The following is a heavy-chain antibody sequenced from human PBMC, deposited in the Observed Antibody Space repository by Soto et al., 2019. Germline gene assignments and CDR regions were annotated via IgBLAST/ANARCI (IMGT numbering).Heavy chain of an antibody. CDR3: ARGGHYDFWSGYYKGGHYYYGMDV. D-gene: IGHD3-3*01. CDR1: GGSISSYY. V-gene: IGHV4-59*01. Sequence: PSETLSLTCTVSGGSISSYYWSWIRQPPGKXLEWIGYIYYSGSTNYNPSLKSRVTISVDTSKNQFSLKLSSVTAADTAVYYCARGGHYDFWSGYYKGGHYYYGMDVWGQGTTVTVSS. CDR2: IYYSGST. J-gene: IGHJ6*02.